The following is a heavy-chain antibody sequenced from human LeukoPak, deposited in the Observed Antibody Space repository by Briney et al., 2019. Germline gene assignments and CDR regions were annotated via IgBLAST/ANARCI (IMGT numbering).Heavy chain of an antibody. D-gene: IGHD3-3*01. J-gene: IGHJ4*02. CDR1: GGTFSSYA. CDR3: AMTTGGDFWSGYNFDY. Sequence: SVKVSCKASGGTFSSYAISWVRQAPGQGLEWMGGIIPIFGTANYAQKFQGRVTITTDESTSTAYMELSSLGSEDTAVYYCAMTTGGDFWSGYNFDYWGQGTLVTVSS. V-gene: IGHV1-69*05. CDR2: IIPIFGTA.